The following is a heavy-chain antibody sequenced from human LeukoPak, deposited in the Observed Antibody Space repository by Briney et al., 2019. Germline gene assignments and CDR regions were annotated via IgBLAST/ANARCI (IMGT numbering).Heavy chain of an antibody. J-gene: IGHJ4*02. Sequence: ASVKVSCKASGYTFTGYYMHWVRQAPGQGLEWMGWINPNSGGTNYAQKFQGWVTMTRDTSISTAYMELSRLRSDDTAVYYCATTNRGYSGYDEKWEWGFDYWGQGTLVTVSS. D-gene: IGHD5-12*01. V-gene: IGHV1-2*04. CDR2: INPNSGGT. CDR3: ATTNRGYSGYDEKWEWGFDY. CDR1: GYTFTGYY.